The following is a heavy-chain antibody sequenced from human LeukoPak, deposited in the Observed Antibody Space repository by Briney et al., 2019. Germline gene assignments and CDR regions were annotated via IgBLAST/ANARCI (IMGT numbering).Heavy chain of an antibody. CDR2: IYYSGST. CDR3: AREFCSGGSCYLDY. D-gene: IGHD2-15*01. J-gene: IGHJ4*02. CDR1: GGSISSGDYY. V-gene: IGHV4-30-4*01. Sequence: SETLSLTCTVSGGSISSGDYYWSWIRQPPGKGLEWIGYIYYSGSTYYNPSLKSRVTISVDRSKNQFSLKLSSVTAADTAVYYCAREFCSGGSCYLDYWGQGTLVTVSS.